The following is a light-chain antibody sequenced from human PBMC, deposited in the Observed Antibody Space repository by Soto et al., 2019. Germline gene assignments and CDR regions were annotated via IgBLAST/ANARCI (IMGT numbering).Light chain of an antibody. CDR1: QNINNY. Sequence: DIQMTQSPSSLSASIGDRVTITCRASQNINNYLNWYQYKPGTAPKLLIYGASSLQSGVPARFGGSGSGTDFNLTISRLQPEDLAIYFCQQANTFPLTFGQGTRLEIK. J-gene: IGKJ5*01. V-gene: IGKV1-39*01. CDR2: GAS. CDR3: QQANTFPLT.